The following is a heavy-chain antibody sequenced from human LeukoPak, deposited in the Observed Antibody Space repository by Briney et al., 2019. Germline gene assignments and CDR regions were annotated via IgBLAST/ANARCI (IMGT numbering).Heavy chain of an antibody. V-gene: IGHV4-38-2*02. CDR1: GDSISSGYY. CDR2: IYHSGSN. CDR3: ARDSLN. J-gene: IGHJ4*02. Sequence: SETLSLTCAVSGDSISSGYYWGWIRQPPGKGLEWIGSIYHSGSNYYNPSLKSRVTISVDTSKNQFSLKLSSVTAADTAVYYCARDSLNWGQGTLLTVSS.